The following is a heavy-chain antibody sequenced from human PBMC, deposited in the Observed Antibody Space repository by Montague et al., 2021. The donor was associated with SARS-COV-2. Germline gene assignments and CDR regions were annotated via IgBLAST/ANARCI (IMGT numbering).Heavy chain of an antibody. CDR2: INHSGGT. CDR1: GGSFSGYY. CDR3: ASLTLGYCSSNSCYGDWFDP. J-gene: IGHJ5*02. V-gene: IGHV4-34*01. Sequence: SETLSLTCAVYGGSFSGYYWSWIRQPPGKGLEWIGEINHSGGTNYNPSLKSRVTISVDTSKNQFSLKLSSVTAADTAVYYCASLTLGYCSSNSCYGDWFDPWGQGTLVTVSS. D-gene: IGHD2-2*01.